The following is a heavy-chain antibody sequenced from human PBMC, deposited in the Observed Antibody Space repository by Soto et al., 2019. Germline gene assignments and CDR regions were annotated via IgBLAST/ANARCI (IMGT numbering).Heavy chain of an antibody. Sequence: GASVKVSCKASGYTFTSYYMHWVRQAPGQGLEWKGKINPSGGSTRYAQKLQGRVTMTRDTSTSTVYKELSSLRSEDTAVYYCARGLIYDSSGYYFDYWGQGTLVTVSS. D-gene: IGHD3-22*01. CDR3: ARGLIYDSSGYYFDY. J-gene: IGHJ4*02. CDR2: INPSGGST. CDR1: GYTFTSYY. V-gene: IGHV1-46*01.